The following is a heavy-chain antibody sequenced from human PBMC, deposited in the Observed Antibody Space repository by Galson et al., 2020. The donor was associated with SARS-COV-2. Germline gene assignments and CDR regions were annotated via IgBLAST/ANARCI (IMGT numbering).Heavy chain of an antibody. CDR3: AREAIVVADD. Sequence: GESLKLSRAASGFTFSSYGMHWVRQAPGKGLEWVAVIWYDGSNKYYADSVKGRFTISRDNSKNTLYLQMNSLRAEDTAVYYCAREAIVVADDWGQGTLVTVSS. D-gene: IGHD2-2*01. CDR2: IWYDGSNK. J-gene: IGHJ4*02. V-gene: IGHV3-33*01. CDR1: GFTFSSYG.